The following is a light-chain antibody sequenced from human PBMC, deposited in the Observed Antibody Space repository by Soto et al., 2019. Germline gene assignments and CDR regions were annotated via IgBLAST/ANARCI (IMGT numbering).Light chain of an antibody. CDR3: QQSYSMPPWT. V-gene: IGKV1-39*01. Sequence: DIQMTQSPSSLSASVGDRVTITCRASQSITSYLNWYQQKPGKAPKLLIYAASTLQSGVPSRFSGSGSGTDFTLTISSLQPEDFATYYCQQSYSMPPWTFGQGTKV. J-gene: IGKJ1*01. CDR1: QSITSY. CDR2: AAS.